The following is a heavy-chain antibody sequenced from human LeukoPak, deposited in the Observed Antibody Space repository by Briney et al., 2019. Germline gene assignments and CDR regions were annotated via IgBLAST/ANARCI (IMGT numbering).Heavy chain of an antibody. CDR2: ISTSGSTI. CDR1: GGSFRSFY. CDR3: ARGGSYFVH. V-gene: IGHV3-11*04. J-gene: IGHJ4*02. Sequence: LSLTCAVHGGSFRSFYWSWIRQAPGKGLEWVSHISTSGSTINYADSVKGRFTISRDNAKNSLYLQMNSLRVEDTAVYYCARGGSYFVHWGQGTLVTVSS. D-gene: IGHD3-16*01.